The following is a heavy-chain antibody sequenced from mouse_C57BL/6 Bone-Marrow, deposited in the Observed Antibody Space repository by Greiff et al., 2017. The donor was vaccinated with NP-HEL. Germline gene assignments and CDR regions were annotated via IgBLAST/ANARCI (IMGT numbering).Heavy chain of an antibody. J-gene: IGHJ2*01. CDR3: ALRWRFDY. CDR1: GYTFTSYT. D-gene: IGHD1-1*01. V-gene: IGHV1-4*01. CDR2: INPSSGYT. Sequence: VQLQQSGAELARPGASVKMSCKASGYTFTSYTMHWVKQRPGQGLDWIGYINPSSGYTKYNQKFKDKATLTADKSSSTAYMQLSSLTSEDSAVYYCALRWRFDYWGQGTTLTVSS.